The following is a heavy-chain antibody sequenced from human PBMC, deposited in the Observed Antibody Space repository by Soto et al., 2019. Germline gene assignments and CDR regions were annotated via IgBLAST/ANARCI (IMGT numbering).Heavy chain of an antibody. V-gene: IGHV3-33*01. CDR3: ARGGGITMVRGVMRYYWFDP. CDR2: IWYDGSNK. Sequence: QVQLVESGGGVVQPGRSLRLSCAASGFTFSSYGMHWVRQAPGKGLEWVAVIWYDGSNKYYADSVKGRFTISRDNSKNALYLQMNSLRAEDTAVYYCARGGGITMVRGVMRYYWFDPWGQGTLVTVSS. CDR1: GFTFSSYG. J-gene: IGHJ5*02. D-gene: IGHD3-10*01.